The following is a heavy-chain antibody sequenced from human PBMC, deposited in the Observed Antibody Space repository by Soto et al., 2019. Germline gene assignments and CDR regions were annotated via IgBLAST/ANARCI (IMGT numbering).Heavy chain of an antibody. CDR3: VRGMNPLF. V-gene: IGHV3-21*06. CDR2: ISISSSDR. J-gene: IGHJ4*01. Sequence: GGSLRLSCAASGFTLRTYTMNWVRQAPGKGLDWVSSISISSSDRYYADSVRGRFTISRGNAKNALYLQMNSLRADDTAVYFCVRGMNPLFGGQGTLVTVSS. CDR1: GFTLRTYT.